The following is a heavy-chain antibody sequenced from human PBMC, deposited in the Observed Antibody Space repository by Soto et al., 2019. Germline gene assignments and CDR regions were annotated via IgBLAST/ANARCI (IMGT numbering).Heavy chain of an antibody. Sequence: PSETLSLTCAVSSGSISSSNWWSWVRQPQGKGLEWIGEIYHSGSTNYNPSLKSRVTISVDKSKNQFSLKLSSVTAADTAVYYCARMRRLLRFGEPTSYYMDVWGKGTTVTVSS. V-gene: IGHV4-4*02. CDR3: ARMRRLLRFGEPTSYYMDV. CDR2: IYHSGST. J-gene: IGHJ6*03. CDR1: SGSISSSNW. D-gene: IGHD3-10*01.